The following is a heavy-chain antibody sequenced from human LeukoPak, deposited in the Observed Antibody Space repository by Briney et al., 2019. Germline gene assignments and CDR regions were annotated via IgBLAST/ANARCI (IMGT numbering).Heavy chain of an antibody. V-gene: IGHV3-21*01. CDR2: IGTTSYI. CDR1: GFTFNTYN. CDR3: ARVVSAARSLPYYYYMDV. Sequence: GGSLRLSCAASGFTFNTYNMCWVRQAPGKGLEWVSSIGTTSYIYYADSVEGRFTVSRDNAQNSLFLQMSSLRAEDTAVYYCARVVSAARSLPYYYYMDVWGKGTTVTVSS. J-gene: IGHJ6*03. D-gene: IGHD6-6*01.